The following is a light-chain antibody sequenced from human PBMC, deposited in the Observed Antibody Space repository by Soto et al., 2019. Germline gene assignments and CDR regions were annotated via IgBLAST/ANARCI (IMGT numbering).Light chain of an antibody. V-gene: IGKV3-20*01. CDR2: DAS. Sequence: DIVLTQSPGTLSLSQGERATLSCRASQTVRNNYLAWYQQKPGQAPRLLVYDASSRATGIPDRFSGGGSGTDFTLTISRLEPEDFAVYYCQQFSSYPLTFGGGTKVDIK. CDR3: QQFSSYPLT. CDR1: QTVRNNY. J-gene: IGKJ4*01.